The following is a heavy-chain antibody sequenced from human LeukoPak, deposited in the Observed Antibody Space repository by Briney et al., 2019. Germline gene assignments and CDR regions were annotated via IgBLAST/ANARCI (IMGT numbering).Heavy chain of an antibody. CDR2: IKQDGSEK. V-gene: IGHV3-7*01. CDR1: GFTSSTAW. J-gene: IGHJ4*02. CDR3: AREVPAAVHFDY. Sequence: PGGSLRLSCAVSGFTSSTAWLTWVRQAPGKGLEWVANIKQDGSEKYYVDSVKGRFTISRDNAKNSLYLQMNSLRAEDTAVYYCAREVPAAVHFDYWGQGTLVTVSS. D-gene: IGHD2-2*01.